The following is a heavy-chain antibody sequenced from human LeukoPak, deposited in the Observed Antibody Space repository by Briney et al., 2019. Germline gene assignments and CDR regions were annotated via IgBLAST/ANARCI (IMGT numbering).Heavy chain of an antibody. CDR3: ATRYYYDSSGYWFRAFDI. D-gene: IGHD3-22*01. CDR2: ISGSGGST. CDR1: GFTFSSYA. J-gene: IGHJ3*02. V-gene: IGHV3-23*01. Sequence: GGSLRLSCAASGFTFSSYAMSWVRQAPGKGLEWVSAISGSGGSTYYADSVKGRFTISRDNSKNTLYLQMNSLRAEDTAVYYCATRYYYDSSGYWFRAFDIWGQGTMVTVSS.